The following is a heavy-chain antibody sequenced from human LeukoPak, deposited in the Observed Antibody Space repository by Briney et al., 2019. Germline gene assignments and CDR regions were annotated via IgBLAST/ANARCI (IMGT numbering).Heavy chain of an antibody. CDR2: VYSRGSI. CDR3: ARDRLSLGAFDI. J-gene: IGHJ3*02. D-gene: IGHD3-16*01. Sequence: SETLSLTCTVSGGSISSSSYYWVWIRQAPEKGLEWIGSVYSRGSIYSNPSLRSRVTISLDTSTNQFSLNLSSVTVADTALYYCARDRLSLGAFDIWGPGTTVVVSS. CDR1: GGSISSSSYY. V-gene: IGHV4-39*07.